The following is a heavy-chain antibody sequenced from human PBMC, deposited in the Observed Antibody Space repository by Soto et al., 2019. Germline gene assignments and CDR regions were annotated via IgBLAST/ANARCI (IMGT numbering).Heavy chain of an antibody. CDR1: GFTFSSYA. CDR2: ISGSGGST. Sequence: GGSLRLSCAASGFTFSSYAMSWVRQAPGKGLEWVSAISGSGGSTYYADSVRGRFTISRDNSKNTLYLQMNSLRAEDTAVYYCAKRGLSYCGGDCSMAAFDIWGQGTMVTVSS. D-gene: IGHD2-21*02. J-gene: IGHJ3*02. CDR3: AKRGLSYCGGDCSMAAFDI. V-gene: IGHV3-23*01.